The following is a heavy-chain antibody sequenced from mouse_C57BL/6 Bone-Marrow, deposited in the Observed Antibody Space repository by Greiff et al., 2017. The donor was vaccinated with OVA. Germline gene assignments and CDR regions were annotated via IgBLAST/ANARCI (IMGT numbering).Heavy chain of an antibody. J-gene: IGHJ1*03. Sequence: KQSCKASGYTFTSYWMHWVKQRPGQGLEWIGEIDPSDSYTNYNQKFKGKSTLTVDKSSSTAYMQLSSLTSEDSAVYYCARYYHVYFDVWGTGTTVTVSS. CDR3: ARYYHVYFDV. CDR1: GYTFTSYW. CDR2: IDPSDSYT. D-gene: IGHD1-1*01. V-gene: IGHV1-69*01.